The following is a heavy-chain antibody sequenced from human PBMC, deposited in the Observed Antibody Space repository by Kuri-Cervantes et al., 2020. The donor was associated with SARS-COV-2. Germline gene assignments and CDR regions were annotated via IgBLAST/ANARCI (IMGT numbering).Heavy chain of an antibody. CDR1: GYTFTGYY. CDR2: INPNTGGT. J-gene: IGHJ4*02. Sequence: ASVKVSCKASGYTFTGYYMHWVRQAPGQGLEWMGCINPNTGGTNYVQRFQGWVTMTKDTSLSTAYMDLSRLTSDDTAIYYCARGQGARGLMVIFKWRGAGALDFWGQGTLVTVSS. CDR3: ARGQGARGLMVIFKWRGAGALDF. V-gene: IGHV1-2*04. D-gene: IGHD2-21*01.